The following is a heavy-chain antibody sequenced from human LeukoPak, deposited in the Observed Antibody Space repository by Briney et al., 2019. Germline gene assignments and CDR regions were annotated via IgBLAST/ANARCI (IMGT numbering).Heavy chain of an antibody. J-gene: IGHJ2*01. D-gene: IGHD2-8*01. CDR2: IWTTGST. CDR3: ARVRAYANFVGNFDL. CDR1: GGSISSHY. V-gene: IGHV4-4*07. Sequence: PSETLSLTCTVSGGSISSHYWSWIRHPAGTRLEWLGRIWTTGSTAYNPSYKSRLTMSIDKSKNQFSLKLTSMTAADTAVYYCARVRAYANFVGNFDLWGRGALVTVSS.